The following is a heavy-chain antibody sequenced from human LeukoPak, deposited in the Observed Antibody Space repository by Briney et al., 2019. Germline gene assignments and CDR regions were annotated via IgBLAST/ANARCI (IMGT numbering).Heavy chain of an antibody. D-gene: IGHD3-3*01. Sequence: GGSLRLSCAASGFTFSSYSMNWVRQAPGKGLEWVSSIISSSSYIYYADSVKGRFTISRDNAKNSLYLQMNSLRAEDTAVYYCARDSPITIFGVVIPLDYWGQGTLVTVSS. V-gene: IGHV3-21*01. CDR2: IISSSSYI. J-gene: IGHJ4*02. CDR3: ARDSPITIFGVVIPLDY. CDR1: GFTFSSYS.